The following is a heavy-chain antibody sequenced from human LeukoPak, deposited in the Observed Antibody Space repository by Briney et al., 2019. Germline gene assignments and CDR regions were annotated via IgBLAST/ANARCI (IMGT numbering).Heavy chain of an antibody. J-gene: IGHJ5*02. CDR1: GFTFSSYA. V-gene: IGHV3-23*01. CDR2: ISGSVGST. Sequence: PGGSLRLSCAASGFTFSSYAMSWVRQAPGKGLEWGSAISGSVGSTYYADSVKGRFTISRDNSKNTLYLQMNSLRGVDTAVYYCAKGDHYDFWSGYSWFDPWGEGTVVTVSS. CDR3: AKGDHYDFWSGYSWFDP. D-gene: IGHD3-3*01.